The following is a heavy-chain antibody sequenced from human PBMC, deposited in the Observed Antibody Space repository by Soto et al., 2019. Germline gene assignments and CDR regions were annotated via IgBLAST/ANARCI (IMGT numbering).Heavy chain of an antibody. CDR1: GYTFTTYY. D-gene: IGHD5-18*01. CDR2: INPSGGGT. CDR3: ARNSPGYYYGMDV. Sequence: ASVKVSCKASGYTFTTYYMHWVRQAPGQGLEWMGIINPSGGGTIYAQKFQGRVTMTRDTSTGAVYLDLSSLTSEDTAVYYCARNSPGYYYGMDVWGQGTTVTVSS. J-gene: IGHJ6*02. V-gene: IGHV1-46*01.